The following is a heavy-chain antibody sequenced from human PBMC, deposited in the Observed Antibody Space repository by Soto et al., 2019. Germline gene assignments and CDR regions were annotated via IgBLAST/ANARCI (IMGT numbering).Heavy chain of an antibody. CDR3: ARVLLSFGESPYFDY. Sequence: QVQLQESGPGLVKPSETLSLTCTVSGGSITSGGYYWSWIRQHPGKGLEWIGYIFYIGSTYYNPSLKSRVTISVDTSKNQCSLNLSSVTAADTAVYYCARVLLSFGESPYFDYWGKGALVTVSS. CDR1: GGSITSGGYY. J-gene: IGHJ4*02. V-gene: IGHV4-31*03. D-gene: IGHD3-10*01. CDR2: IFYIGST.